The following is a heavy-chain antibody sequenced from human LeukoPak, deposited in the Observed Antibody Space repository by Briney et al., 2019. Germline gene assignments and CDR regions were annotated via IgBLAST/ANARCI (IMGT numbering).Heavy chain of an antibody. CDR3: ARDRNFGRMVGLL. V-gene: IGHV4-39*07. CDR2: IYYSGST. Sequence: SETLSLTCTVSGGSISSSSYYWGWIRQPPGKGLEWIGSIYYSGSTYYNPSLKSRVTISVDTSKNQFSLKLSSVTAADTAVYYCARDRNFGRMVGLLWGQGTLVTVSS. J-gene: IGHJ4*02. CDR1: GGSISSSSYY. D-gene: IGHD3/OR15-3a*01.